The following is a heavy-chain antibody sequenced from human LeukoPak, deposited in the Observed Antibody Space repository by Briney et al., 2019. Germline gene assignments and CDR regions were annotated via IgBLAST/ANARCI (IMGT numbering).Heavy chain of an antibody. D-gene: IGHD4-17*01. CDR1: GYTFTGYY. CDR2: ISAYNGNT. CDR3: ARAAYGDYFGY. J-gene: IGHJ4*02. V-gene: IGHV1-18*04. Sequence: ASVKVSCKASGYTFTGYYMHWVRQAPGQGLEWMGWISAYNGNTNYAQKLQGRVTMTTDTSTSTAYMELRSLRSDDTAVYYCARAAYGDYFGYWGQGTLVTVSS.